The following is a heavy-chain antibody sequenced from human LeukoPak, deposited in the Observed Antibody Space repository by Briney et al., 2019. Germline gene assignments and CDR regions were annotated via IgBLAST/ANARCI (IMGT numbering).Heavy chain of an antibody. CDR3: ARGMYYDILTGLPNWFDP. CDR1: GGSISSYY. J-gene: IGHJ5*02. Sequence: SSETLSLTCTVSGGSISSYYWSWIRQPPGKGLEWIGYIYYSGSTNYNPSLKSRVTISVDTSKNQFSLKLTSVTAADTAVYYCARGMYYDILTGLPNWFDPWGQGTLVTVSS. D-gene: IGHD3-9*01. CDR2: IYYSGST. V-gene: IGHV4-59*08.